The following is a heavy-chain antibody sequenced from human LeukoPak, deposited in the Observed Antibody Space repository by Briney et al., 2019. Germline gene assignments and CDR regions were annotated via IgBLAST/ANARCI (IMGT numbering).Heavy chain of an antibody. Sequence: SDTLSLTCAVYGGPFSGYYWRGLRQPRGRGLEGIGEIKHSGSTNYNLSLKRRVTISVDTSNNQFSLTMSSVTAAETAVYYCAGPGQTYGFWSGSYVTRGHPEFFQYWGQGTLVTVSS. CDR3: AGPGQTYGFWSGSYVTRGHPEFFQY. D-gene: IGHD3-3*01. CDR1: GGPFSGYY. V-gene: IGHV4-34*01. CDR2: IKHSGST. J-gene: IGHJ1*01.